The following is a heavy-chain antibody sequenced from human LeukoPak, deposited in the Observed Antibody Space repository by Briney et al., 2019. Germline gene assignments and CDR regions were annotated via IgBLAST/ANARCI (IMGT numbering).Heavy chain of an antibody. J-gene: IGHJ4*02. D-gene: IGHD3-10*02. CDR1: GGSISSYY. Sequence: PSETLSLTCTVSGGSISSYYWSWIRQPPGKGLEWIGYIYYSGSTNYNPSLKSRVTISVDTSKNQFSLKLSSVTAADTAVYYCAIGLFGADYWGQGTLVTVSS. CDR2: IYYSGST. V-gene: IGHV4-59*01. CDR3: AIGLFGADY.